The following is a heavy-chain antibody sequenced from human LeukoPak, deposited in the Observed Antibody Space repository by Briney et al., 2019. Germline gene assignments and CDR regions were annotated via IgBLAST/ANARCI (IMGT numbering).Heavy chain of an antibody. Sequence: PSQTLSLTCTVSGGSISSGGYYWSWIRQPPGKGPEWIGYIYYSGSTNYNPSLKSRVTISVDTSKNQFSLKLSSVTAADTAVYYCAREGGRVLGYCSGGSCYNPPDWYFDLWGRGTLVTVSS. CDR2: IYYSGST. CDR3: AREGGRVLGYCSGGSCYNPPDWYFDL. CDR1: GGSISSGGYY. J-gene: IGHJ2*01. V-gene: IGHV4-61*08. D-gene: IGHD2-15*01.